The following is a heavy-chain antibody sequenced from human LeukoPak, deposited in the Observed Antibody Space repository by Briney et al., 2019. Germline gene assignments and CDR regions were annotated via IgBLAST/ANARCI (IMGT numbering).Heavy chain of an antibody. CDR3: ATSGWEGWGGFDP. D-gene: IGHD3-10*01. CDR1: GGSFSGYY. CDR2: VSYSGTT. J-gene: IGHJ5*02. Sequence: PSETLSLTCDVSGGSFSGYYYSWIRQPPGKGLEWIGEVSYSGTTNYNSSLKSRVSMSVGASSTQFSLIMTSVTAADTAVFYCATSGWEGWGGFDPWGQGTLVIVSS. V-gene: IGHV4-34*01.